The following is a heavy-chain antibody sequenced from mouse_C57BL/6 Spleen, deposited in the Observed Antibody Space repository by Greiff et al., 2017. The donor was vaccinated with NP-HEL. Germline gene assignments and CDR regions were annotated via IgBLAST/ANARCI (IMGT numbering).Heavy chain of an antibody. CDR3: ARNYGRPWYFDV. CDR2: ISSGSSTI. J-gene: IGHJ1*03. CDR1: GFTFSDYG. D-gene: IGHD1-1*01. V-gene: IGHV5-17*01. Sequence: EVMLVESGGGLVKPGGSLKLSCAASGFTFSDYGMHWVRQAPEKGLEWVAYISSGSSTIYYADTVKGRFTISRDNAKTTLFLQMTSLRSEDTAMYYCARNYGRPWYFDVWGTGTTVTVSS.